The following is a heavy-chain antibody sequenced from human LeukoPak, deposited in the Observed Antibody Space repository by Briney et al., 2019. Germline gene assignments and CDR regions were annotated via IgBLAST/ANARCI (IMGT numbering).Heavy chain of an antibody. Sequence: GGSLRLSCAASGLTFSSYAMPWVRQAPGKGLEYVSAISSNGGSTYYANSVKGRFTISRDNSKNTLYLQMGSLRAEDMAVYYCARDIVATINSYYYMDVWGKGTTVTVSS. J-gene: IGHJ6*03. V-gene: IGHV3-64*01. CDR1: GLTFSSYA. D-gene: IGHD5-12*01. CDR2: ISSNGGST. CDR3: ARDIVATINSYYYMDV.